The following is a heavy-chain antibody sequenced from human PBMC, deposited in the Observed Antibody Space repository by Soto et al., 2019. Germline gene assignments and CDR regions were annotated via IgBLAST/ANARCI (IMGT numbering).Heavy chain of an antibody. V-gene: IGHV4-34*01. J-gene: IGHJ4*02. Sequence: QVQLQQWGAGLLKPSETLSLTCAVYGGSFSGYYWSWIRQPPGKGLVWIGEINHSGSTNYNPSLKSRVTISVDTSMNQFSLKLSSVTAADTAVYYCAGQQQLVHYWGQGTLVTVSS. CDR1: GGSFSGYY. D-gene: IGHD6-13*01. CDR3: AGQQQLVHY. CDR2: INHSGST.